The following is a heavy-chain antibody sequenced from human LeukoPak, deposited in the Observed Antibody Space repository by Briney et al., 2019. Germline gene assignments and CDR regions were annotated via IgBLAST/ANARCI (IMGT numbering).Heavy chain of an antibody. Sequence: SVKVSCKAPGGTFSSYAISWVRQAPGQGLKWMGGIIPIFGTANYAQKFQGRVTITTDESTSAAYMELSSLRSEDSAVYYCARSAGPVVVPAAIGASGYYYMDVWDKGTTVTVSS. CDR1: GGTFSSYA. J-gene: IGHJ6*03. D-gene: IGHD2-2*02. CDR2: IIPIFGTA. CDR3: ARSAGPVVVPAAIGASGYYYMDV. V-gene: IGHV1-69*05.